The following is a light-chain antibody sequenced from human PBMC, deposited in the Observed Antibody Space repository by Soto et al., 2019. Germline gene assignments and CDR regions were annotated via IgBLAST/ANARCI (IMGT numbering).Light chain of an antibody. Sequence: DIVMTQSPLSLPVTPGEPASISCRSSQSLLHSDGYNYLDWYLQKPGQSPQLLIYLGSYRASGVPDRFSGSGSGTDFTLKISRVEAEDVGVYYCMQALQSVSTFGPGTKVDIK. J-gene: IGKJ3*01. CDR2: LGS. CDR1: QSLLHSDGYNY. V-gene: IGKV2-28*01. CDR3: MQALQSVST.